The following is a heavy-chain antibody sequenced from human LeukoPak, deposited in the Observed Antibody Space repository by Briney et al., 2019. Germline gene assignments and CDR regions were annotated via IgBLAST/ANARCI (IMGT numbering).Heavy chain of an antibody. CDR2: ISSSSSTI. D-gene: IGHD6-13*01. V-gene: IGHV3-48*01. CDR1: GFIFSSYS. Sequence: GGSLRLSCAASGFIFSSYSMNWVRQAPGKGLEWVSYISSSSSTIYYADSVKGRFTISRDNAKNSLYLQMNSLRADDTAVYYCARDSGPGYSSSWYDYWGQGTLVTVSS. CDR3: ARDSGPGYSSSWYDY. J-gene: IGHJ4*02.